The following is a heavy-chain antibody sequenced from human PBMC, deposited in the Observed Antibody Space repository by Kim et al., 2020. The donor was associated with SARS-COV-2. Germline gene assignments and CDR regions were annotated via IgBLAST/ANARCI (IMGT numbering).Heavy chain of an antibody. CDR3: AKSLTTVVTWNSFDY. CDR2: ISWNSGSI. J-gene: IGHJ4*02. Sequence: GGSLRLSCAASGFTFDDYAMHWVRQAPGKGLEWVSGISWNSGSIGYADSVKGRFTISRDNAKNSLYLQMNSLRAEDTALYYCAKSLTTVVTWNSFDYWGQGTLVTVSS. V-gene: IGHV3-9*01. D-gene: IGHD4-17*01. CDR1: GFTFDDYA.